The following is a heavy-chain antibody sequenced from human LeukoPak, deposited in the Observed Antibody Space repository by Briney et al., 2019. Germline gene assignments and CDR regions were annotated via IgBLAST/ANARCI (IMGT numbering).Heavy chain of an antibody. CDR3: ARGWDDYGDYWDY. CDR1: GFPFSSYW. CDR2: INHSGST. J-gene: IGHJ4*02. Sequence: GSLRLSCVASGFPFSSYWMTWVRQPPGKGLEWIGEINHSGSTNYNPSLKSRVTISVDTSKNQFSLKLSSVTAADTAVYYCARGWDDYGDYWDYWGQGTLVTVSS. V-gene: IGHV4-34*01. D-gene: IGHD4-17*01.